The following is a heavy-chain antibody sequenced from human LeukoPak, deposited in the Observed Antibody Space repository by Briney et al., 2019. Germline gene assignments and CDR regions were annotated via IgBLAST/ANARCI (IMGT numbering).Heavy chain of an antibody. J-gene: IGHJ5*02. Sequence: GGSLRLSCSASEFTFSTNLHWVRQAPGKGLEFVSAITSNGGSTYYADSVKGRFTISRDNSKNTLYLQMSSLRAEDTAVYYCVTVGMTSIWSYLRFDPRGQGTLVSVSS. CDR1: EFTFSTN. D-gene: IGHD1-26*01. CDR3: VTVGMTSIWSYLRFDP. V-gene: IGHV3-64D*08. CDR2: ITSNGGST.